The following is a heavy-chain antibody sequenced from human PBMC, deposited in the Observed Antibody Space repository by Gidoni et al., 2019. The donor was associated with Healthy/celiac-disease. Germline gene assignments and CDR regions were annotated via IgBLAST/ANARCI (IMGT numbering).Heavy chain of an antibody. CDR2: INHSGST. J-gene: IGHJ5*02. CDR1: GGSFSGYY. V-gene: IGHV4-34*01. Sequence: QVQLQQCGAGLLKPSETLSLTFAVYGGSFSGYYWSWIRQPPGKGLEWIGEINHSGSTNYNPSLKSRVTISVDTSKNQFSLKLSSVTAADTAVYYCARGSPHQWLGWFDPWGQGTLVTVSS. D-gene: IGHD6-19*01. CDR3: ARGSPHQWLGWFDP.